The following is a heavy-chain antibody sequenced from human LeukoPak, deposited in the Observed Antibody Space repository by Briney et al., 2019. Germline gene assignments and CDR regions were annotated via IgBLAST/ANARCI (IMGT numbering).Heavy chain of an antibody. V-gene: IGHV3-9*03. CDR3: AKEKYPYDSSGYYDY. Sequence: GRSLRLCCAASGFTFGDYGMHWVRQAPGKGLEWVSGISWDSGSIGYADSLKGRFTISRYNAKNSLYLQMNSLRAEDMALYYCAKEKYPYDSSGYYDYWGQGTLVTVSS. J-gene: IGHJ4*02. CDR2: ISWDSGSI. D-gene: IGHD3-22*01. CDR1: GFTFGDYG.